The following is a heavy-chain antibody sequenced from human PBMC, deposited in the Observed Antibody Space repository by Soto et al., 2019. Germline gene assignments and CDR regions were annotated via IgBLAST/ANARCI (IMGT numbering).Heavy chain of an antibody. CDR1: GYTFTHYY. J-gene: IGHJ5*02. CDR3: ARGRGYCSGGSCYFRRIWFDP. V-gene: IGHV1-8*01. D-gene: IGHD2-15*01. Sequence: GSMKVSFQASGYTFTHYYIKWGRQATGQGVEREGWMNPNSGNTGYAQKFQGRVTMTRNTSISTAYMELSSLRSEDTAVYYCARGRGYCSGGSCYFRRIWFDPWGQGTLVTVSS. CDR2: MNPNSGNT.